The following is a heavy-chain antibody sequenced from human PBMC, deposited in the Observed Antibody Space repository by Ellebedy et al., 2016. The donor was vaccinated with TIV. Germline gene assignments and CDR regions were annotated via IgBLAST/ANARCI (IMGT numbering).Heavy chain of an antibody. J-gene: IGHJ1*01. V-gene: IGHV1-69*13. Sequence: SVKVSCKASGGIFRSYAISWVRQAPGQGLEWMGRIIAIFGTTNYAQKFQGRVAITADESTSTVYMQLSSLRSEDTAMYYCARDNHYYVQYFQQWGQGTLVTVSS. CDR1: GGIFRSYA. CDR3: ARDNHYYVQYFQQ. CDR2: IIAIFGTT. D-gene: IGHD3-10*02.